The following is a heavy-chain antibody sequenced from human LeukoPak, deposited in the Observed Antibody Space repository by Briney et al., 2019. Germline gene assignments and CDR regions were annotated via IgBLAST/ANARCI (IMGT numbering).Heavy chain of an antibody. Sequence: GASVKVSCKASGYTFTNYYMHWVRQAPGQGLEWMGWMNPNSGNTGYAQKFQGRVTMTRNTSISTAYMELSSLRSEDTAVYYCARKRRAGGWFDPWGQGTLVTVSS. V-gene: IGHV1-8*02. CDR1: GYTFTNYY. CDR3: ARKRRAGGWFDP. CDR2: MNPNSGNT. J-gene: IGHJ5*02.